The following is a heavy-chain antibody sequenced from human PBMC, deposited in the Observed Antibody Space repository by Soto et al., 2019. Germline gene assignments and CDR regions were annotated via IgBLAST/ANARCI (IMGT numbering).Heavy chain of an antibody. CDR3: AADSPSDYGDYGPVADAFDI. J-gene: IGHJ3*02. CDR1: GYTLTELS. Sequence: ASVKVSCKVSGYTLTELSIHWVRQAPGKGLEWMGGFDPEDGDTNYAQKFQGRVTMTRDTSTGTAYMELSSLRSEDTAVYYCAADSPSDYGDYGPVADAFDIWGRGTMVTV. CDR2: FDPEDGDT. V-gene: IGHV1-24*01. D-gene: IGHD4-17*01.